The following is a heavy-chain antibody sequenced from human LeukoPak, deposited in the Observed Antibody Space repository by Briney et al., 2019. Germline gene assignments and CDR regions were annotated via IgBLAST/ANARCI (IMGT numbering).Heavy chain of an antibody. CDR2: ISDGGTNT. CDR1: RFIFSTYS. CDR3: AKDAAAVTGRRAGFDY. J-gene: IGHJ4*02. V-gene: IGHV3-23*01. D-gene: IGHD6-19*01. Sequence: PGGSLRLSCPASRFIFSTYSMSWVRQAPGKGPEWVSSISDGGTNTYYADSVKGRFTISRDNSKNTLSLQMNNLRDEDTAVYYCAKDAAAVTGRRAGFDYWGQGTLVTVSS.